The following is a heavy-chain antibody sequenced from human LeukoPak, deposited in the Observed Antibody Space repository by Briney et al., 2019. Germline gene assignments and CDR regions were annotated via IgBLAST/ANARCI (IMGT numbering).Heavy chain of an antibody. CDR1: GYTFTGYY. Sequence: GASVKVSCKASGYTFTGYYMHWVRQAPGQGLEWMGWINPNSGGTNYAQKFQGRGTMTRDTSISTPYMELSRLRSDDTAVYYCARGIVVVPAPSDYMDVWGKGTTVTVSS. V-gene: IGHV1-2*02. D-gene: IGHD2-2*01. CDR2: INPNSGGT. CDR3: ARGIVVVPAPSDYMDV. J-gene: IGHJ6*03.